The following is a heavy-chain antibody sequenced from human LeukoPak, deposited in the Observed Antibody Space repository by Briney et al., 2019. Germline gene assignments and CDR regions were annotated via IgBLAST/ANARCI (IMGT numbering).Heavy chain of an antibody. CDR2: ISSSSNTI. J-gene: IGHJ4*02. CDR3: ARVSDGSYSEFDH. V-gene: IGHV3-48*02. D-gene: IGHD1-26*01. CDR1: GFTFSYYS. Sequence: QTGGSLRLSCAASGFTFSYYSMNWVRQAPGKGLQWVPYISSSSNTIYYSDSVEGRFSISRDNAKNSLYLQMNSLRDEDTAVYYCARVSDGSYSEFDHWGQGTLVTVSS.